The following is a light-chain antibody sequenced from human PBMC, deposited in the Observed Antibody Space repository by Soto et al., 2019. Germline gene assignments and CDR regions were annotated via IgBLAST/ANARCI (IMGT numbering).Light chain of an antibody. CDR3: QSYDSSLSGYV. CDR1: SSDVGRYNY. CDR2: EVS. J-gene: IGLJ1*01. V-gene: IGLV2-8*01. Sequence: QSALTQPPSASGSPGQSVTISCTGTSSDVGRYNYVSWYQQHPGKAPKLMIYEVSKRPSGVPDRFSGSKSGTSASLAITGLQAEDEADYYCQSYDSSLSGYVFGTGTKLTVL.